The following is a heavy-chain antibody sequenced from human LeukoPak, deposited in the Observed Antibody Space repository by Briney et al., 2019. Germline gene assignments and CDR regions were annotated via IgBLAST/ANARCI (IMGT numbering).Heavy chain of an antibody. CDR2: MNPNSGNT. J-gene: IGHJ6*02. CDR1: GYTFTGYD. Sequence: ASVKVSCKASGYTFTGYDINWVRQATGQGLEWMGWMNPNSGNTGYAQKFQGRVTMTRNTSISTAYMELSSLRSEDTAVYYCARDLVGAYYYGMDVWGQGTTVTVSS. V-gene: IGHV1-8*01. D-gene: IGHD1-26*01. CDR3: ARDLVGAYYYGMDV.